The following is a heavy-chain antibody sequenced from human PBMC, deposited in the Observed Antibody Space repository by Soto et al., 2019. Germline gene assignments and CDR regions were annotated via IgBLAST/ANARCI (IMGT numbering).Heavy chain of an antibody. CDR2: VTDSGGST. J-gene: IGHJ4*02. V-gene: IGHV3-23*01. CDR3: VRGKEGDYVFDY. CDR1: GFIFGTYA. Sequence: EVQLLESGGGLVQPGGSLRLSCAASGFIFGTYAMSWVRQAPGKGLEWVSAVTDSGGSTYYAGSVKGRFTISRDNSKNTLYLQMNSLRAEDTAVYSCVRGKEGDYVFDYWGQGTLVTVSS. D-gene: IGHD4-17*01.